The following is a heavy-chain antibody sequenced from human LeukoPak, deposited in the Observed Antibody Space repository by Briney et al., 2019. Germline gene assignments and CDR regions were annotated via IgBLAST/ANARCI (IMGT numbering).Heavy chain of an antibody. CDR3: ARHEGSTSRPGY. J-gene: IGHJ4*02. V-gene: IGHV4-31*03. CDR2: IYYSGST. CDR1: GGSISSGGYY. Sequence: SETLSLTCTVSGGSISSGGYYWSWIRQHPGKGLEWIGYIYYSGSTYYNPSLKSRVTISVDTSKNQFSLKLSSVTAADTAVYYCARHEGSTSRPGYWGQGTLVTVSS. D-gene: IGHD2-2*01.